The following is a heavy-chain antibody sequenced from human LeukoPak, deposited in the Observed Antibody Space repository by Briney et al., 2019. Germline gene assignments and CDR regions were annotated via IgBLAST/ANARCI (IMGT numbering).Heavy chain of an antibody. V-gene: IGHV1-2*02. CDR2: INPNSGGT. D-gene: IGHD3-3*01. CDR1: GYTFTGYY. CDR3: AISFWSGYYGYYFDY. J-gene: IGHJ4*02. Sequence: ASVKASCKASGYTFTGYYMHWLRQAPGQGLEWMGWINPNSGGTNYAQKFQGRVTMTRDTSISTAYMELSRLRSDDTAVYYCAISFWSGYYGYYFDYWGQGTLVTVSS.